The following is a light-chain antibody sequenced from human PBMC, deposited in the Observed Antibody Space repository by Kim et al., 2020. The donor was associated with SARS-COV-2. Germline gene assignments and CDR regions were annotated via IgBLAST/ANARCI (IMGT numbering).Light chain of an antibody. CDR1: QTVSSDY. V-gene: IGKV3-20*01. CDR3: QQYAYSPLT. Sequence: SPGERVTLSCGASQTVSSDYLAWYQQRPGQAPRLLIYGSSNRAAGISDRFSGSGSGSDFTLTIARLEPEDFAVYYCQQYAYSPLTFGGGTKVDIK. J-gene: IGKJ4*01. CDR2: GSS.